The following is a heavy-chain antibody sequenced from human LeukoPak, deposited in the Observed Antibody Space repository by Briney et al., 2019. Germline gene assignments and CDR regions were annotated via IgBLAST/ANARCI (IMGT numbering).Heavy chain of an antibody. J-gene: IGHJ4*02. CDR3: ARDTITVTTPYFDY. D-gene: IGHD4-17*01. V-gene: IGHV1-2*02. CDR1: GYTFTAYY. Sequence: ASVKLSCRASGYTFTAYYIHWVRQAPGQGLEWMGWINSDSGGSNYAQKFQGRVTMTRDTSTSTAYMELSSLRSDDTAFYYCARDTITVTTPYFDYWGQGTLVTVPS. CDR2: INSDSGGS.